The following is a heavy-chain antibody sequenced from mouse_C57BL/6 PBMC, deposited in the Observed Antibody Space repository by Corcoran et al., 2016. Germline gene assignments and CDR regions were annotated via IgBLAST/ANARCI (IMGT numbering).Heavy chain of an antibody. Sequence: QVQLQQSGAELVKPGASVKISCKASGYAFSSYWMNWVKQRPGKGLEWIGQIYPGDGDTNYNGKFKGKATLTADKSSSTAYMQLSSLTSEDSAVYFCARSEGYYGSSYGYFDYWGQGTTLTVSS. CDR1: GYAFSSYW. J-gene: IGHJ2*01. V-gene: IGHV1-80*01. D-gene: IGHD1-1*01. CDR2: IYPGDGDT. CDR3: ARSEGYYGSSYGYFDY.